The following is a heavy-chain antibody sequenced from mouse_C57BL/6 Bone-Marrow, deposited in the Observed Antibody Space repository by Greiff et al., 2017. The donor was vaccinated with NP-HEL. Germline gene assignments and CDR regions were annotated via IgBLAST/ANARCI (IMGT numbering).Heavy chain of an antibody. CDR2: ISYDGSN. J-gene: IGHJ3*01. D-gene: IGHD2-5*01. V-gene: IGHV3-6*01. Sequence: EVQLQQSGPGLVKPSQSLSLTCSVTGYSITSGYYWNWLRQFPGNKLEWMGYISYDGSNNYNPSLKNRISITRDTSKNQFFRKLNSVTTEDTATYYCAREDYSNWFAYWGQGTLVTVSA. CDR1: GYSITSGYY. CDR3: AREDYSNWFAY.